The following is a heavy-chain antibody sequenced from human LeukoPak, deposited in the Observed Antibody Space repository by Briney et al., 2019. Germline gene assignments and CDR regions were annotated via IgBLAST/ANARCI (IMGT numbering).Heavy chain of an antibody. Sequence: GASVKVSCKASGYTFTSYYMHWVRQAPGQGLEWMGIINPSGATTNYAQSFQGRVTMTRDSSTSTVYMELSSLRSEDTAMYYCARHRGLGGSCYDYWGQGTLVTVSS. CDR1: GYTFTSYY. D-gene: IGHD2-15*01. V-gene: IGHV1-46*01. CDR3: ARHRGLGGSCYDY. J-gene: IGHJ4*02. CDR2: INPSGATT.